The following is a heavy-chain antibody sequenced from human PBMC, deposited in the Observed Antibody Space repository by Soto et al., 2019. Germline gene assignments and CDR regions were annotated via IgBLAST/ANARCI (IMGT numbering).Heavy chain of an antibody. CDR1: GGSFSGYY. Sequence: QVQLQQWGAGLLKPSETLSLTCAVYGGSFSGYYWSWNRQPPGKGLEWIGEINHSGSTNYNPSLKSRVTISVDTSKNQFSLKLSSVTAADTAVYYCARGGYDILTGFNWFDPWGQGTLVTVSS. CDR2: INHSGST. CDR3: ARGGYDILTGFNWFDP. V-gene: IGHV4-34*01. D-gene: IGHD3-9*01. J-gene: IGHJ5*02.